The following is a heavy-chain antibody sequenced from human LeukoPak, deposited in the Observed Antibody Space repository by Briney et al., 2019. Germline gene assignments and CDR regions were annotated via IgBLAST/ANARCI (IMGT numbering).Heavy chain of an antibody. CDR3: ASTIGNSEDAFDI. Sequence: GGSLRLSCAASGFTFSSYAMSWVRQAPGKGLEWVSAISGSGGSTYYADSVKGRFTISRDNSKNTLYLQMNSLRAEDTAACYCASTIGNSEDAFDIWGQGTMVTVSS. J-gene: IGHJ3*02. CDR2: ISGSGGST. CDR1: GFTFSSYA. D-gene: IGHD4-23*01. V-gene: IGHV3-23*01.